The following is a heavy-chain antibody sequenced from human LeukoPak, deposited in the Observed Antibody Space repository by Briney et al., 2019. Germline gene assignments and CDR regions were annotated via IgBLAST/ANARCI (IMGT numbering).Heavy chain of an antibody. V-gene: IGHV1-2*02. Sequence: ASVKVSCKSSGYTFTGYYMHWVRQAPGQGLEWMGWINPNTGGINNAQKFQGRVTMTRDTSISAAYMELSRLRSDDTAVYYCARDPYSNYFDYWGQGTLVTVSS. CDR1: GYTFTGYY. J-gene: IGHJ4*02. CDR3: ARDPYSNYFDY. CDR2: INPNTGGI. D-gene: IGHD5-18*01.